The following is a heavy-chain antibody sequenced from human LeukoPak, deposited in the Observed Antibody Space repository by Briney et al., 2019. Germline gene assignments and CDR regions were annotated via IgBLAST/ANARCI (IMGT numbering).Heavy chain of an antibody. V-gene: IGHV1-2*02. CDR3: ARERSSGSYFSY. CDR1: GYTFTGYY. D-gene: IGHD1-26*01. CDR2: INPNSGGS. Sequence: ASVKVSCKASGYTFTGYYMHWVRQATGQGLEWMGWINPNSGGSNYAQKFQGRVTMTRDTSISTAYMELSRLRSDDTAVYYCARERSSGSYFSYWGQGTLVTVSS. J-gene: IGHJ4*02.